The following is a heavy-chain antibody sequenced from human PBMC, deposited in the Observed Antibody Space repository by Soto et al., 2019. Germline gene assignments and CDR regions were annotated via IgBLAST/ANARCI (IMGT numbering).Heavy chain of an antibody. CDR3: ARALTAYDPIGMDV. V-gene: IGHV4-61*01. J-gene: IGHJ6*02. CDR2: IYYNGGT. CDR1: CGSVSSGTYY. D-gene: IGHD5-12*01. Sequence: KPSETLSLTCTVSCGSVSSGTYYWSWIRQPPGKGLEWIGYIYYNGGTDYNPSLKSRVTISLDTPKNQFSLHLYSVTAADTAIYHCARALTAYDPIGMDVWGQGTTVTVSS.